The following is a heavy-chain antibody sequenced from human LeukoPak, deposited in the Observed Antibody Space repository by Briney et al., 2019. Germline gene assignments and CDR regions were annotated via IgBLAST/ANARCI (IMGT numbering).Heavy chain of an antibody. CDR1: GDTVFSIGAA. V-gene: IGHV6-1*01. D-gene: IGHD1-26*01. Sequence: TSQTLSLTCAISGDTVFSIGAAWHWIRQSPSRGLEWLGRTYYSSKWYNDYAVSVKSRVTINPDTSKNQISLQLNFVTPEDTAVYYCAKGPYLVGYYYIDVWGKGTTVTVSS. CDR3: AKGPYLVGYYYIDV. CDR2: TYYSSKWYN. J-gene: IGHJ6*03.